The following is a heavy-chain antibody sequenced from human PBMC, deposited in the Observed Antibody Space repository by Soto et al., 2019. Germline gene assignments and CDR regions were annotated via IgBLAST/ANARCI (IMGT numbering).Heavy chain of an antibody. CDR1: GGTFSSYA. V-gene: IGHV1-69*13. Sequence: VASVKVSCKASGGTFSSYAISWVRQAPGQGLEWMGGIIPIFGTADYAQKFQGRVTITADESTSTAYMELSSLRSEDTAVYYCAAHYYYDSSGYYPGFWFDPWGQGTLVTVSS. J-gene: IGHJ5*02. CDR3: AAHYYYDSSGYYPGFWFDP. CDR2: IIPIFGTA. D-gene: IGHD3-22*01.